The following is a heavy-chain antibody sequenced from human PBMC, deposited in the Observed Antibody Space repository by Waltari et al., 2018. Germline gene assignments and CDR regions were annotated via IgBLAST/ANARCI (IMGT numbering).Heavy chain of an antibody. CDR1: YY. CDR2: IYYSGST. J-gene: IGHJ3*02. CDR3: ARVRPGDRGKAFDI. Sequence: YYWSWIRQHPGKGLEWIGYIYYSGSTYYNPSLKSRVTISVDTSKNQFSLKLSSVTAADTAVYYCARVRPGDRGKAFDIWGQGTMVTVSS. V-gene: IGHV4-31*02. D-gene: IGHD3-16*01.